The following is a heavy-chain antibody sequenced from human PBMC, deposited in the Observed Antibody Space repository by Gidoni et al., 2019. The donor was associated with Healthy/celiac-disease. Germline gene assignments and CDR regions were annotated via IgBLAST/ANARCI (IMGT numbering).Heavy chain of an antibody. CDR1: GYTFTSYG. V-gene: IGHV1-18*01. CDR3: ARDLNGGNELAYCGGDCYGGWFDP. CDR2: ISAYNGNT. Sequence: QVQLVQSGAEVKKPGSSVKVSCKASGYTFTSYGIRWVRQAPGQGLEWMGWISAYNGNTNYAQKLQGRVTMTTDTSTSTAYMELRSLRSDDTAVYYCARDLNGGNELAYCGGDCYGGWFDPWGQGTLVTVSS. D-gene: IGHD2-21*02. J-gene: IGHJ5*02.